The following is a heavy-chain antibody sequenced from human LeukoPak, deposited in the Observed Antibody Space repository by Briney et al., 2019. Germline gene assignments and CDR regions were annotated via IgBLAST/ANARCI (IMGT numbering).Heavy chain of an antibody. CDR3: ARGGTLEYFQH. CDR1: GFTFSDYY. J-gene: IGHJ1*01. V-gene: IGHV3-11*06. CDR2: ISHSSGFT. Sequence: GGSLRLSCAASGFTFSDYYMSWIRQAPGQGLEWVAYISHSSGFTNYADSVKGRFAISRDNAKNSLYLQMDSLRAEDTAVYYCARGGTLEYFQHWGQGTLVTVSS.